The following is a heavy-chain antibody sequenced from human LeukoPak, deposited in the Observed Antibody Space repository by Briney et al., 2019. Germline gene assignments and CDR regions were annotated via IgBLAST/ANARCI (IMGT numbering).Heavy chain of an antibody. D-gene: IGHD3-10*01. V-gene: IGHV3-23*01. J-gene: IGHJ4*02. CDR3: AKSRSPITMVRGDHFDY. CDR2: ISGSGGST. Sequence: GGSLRLSCAASGFTFSSYAMSWVRQAPGKGLEWVSAISGSGGSTYYADSVKGRFTISRDNSKNTLYLQMNSLRAEDTAVYYCAKSRSPITMVRGDHFDYWGQGTLVTVSS. CDR1: GFTFSSYA.